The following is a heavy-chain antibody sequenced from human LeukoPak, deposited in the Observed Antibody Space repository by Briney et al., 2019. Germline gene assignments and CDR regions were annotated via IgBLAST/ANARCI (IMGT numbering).Heavy chain of an antibody. CDR2: IYNRDT. CDR3: AKNGRTWPS. Sequence: SETLSLTCSVSGASIISSYWSWLRQPPGKGLEWIAHIYNRDTNYNPSLQSRVTISLDTSKNQFSLKLTSVTAADTAVYYCAKNGRTWPSWGQGTLVTVSS. J-gene: IGHJ5*02. CDR1: GASIISSY. D-gene: IGHD2-8*01. V-gene: IGHV4-59*03.